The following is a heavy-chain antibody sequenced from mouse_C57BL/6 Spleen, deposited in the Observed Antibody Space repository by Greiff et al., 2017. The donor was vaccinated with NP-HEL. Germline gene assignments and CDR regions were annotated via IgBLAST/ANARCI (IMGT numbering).Heavy chain of an antibody. CDR1: GYTFTSYW. CDR2: IHPNSGST. Sequence: QVQLQQPGAELVKPGASVKLSCKASGYTFTSYWMHWVKQRPGQGLEWIGMIHPNSGSTNYNEKFKSKATLTVDKSSSTAYMQLSSLTSEDSAVYYCASNYDYFAYWGQGTLVTVSA. V-gene: IGHV1-64*01. J-gene: IGHJ3*01. CDR3: ASNYDYFAY. D-gene: IGHD2-4*01.